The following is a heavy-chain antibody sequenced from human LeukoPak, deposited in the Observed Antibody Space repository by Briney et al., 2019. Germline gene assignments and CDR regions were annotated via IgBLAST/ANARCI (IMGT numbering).Heavy chain of an antibody. J-gene: IGHJ4*02. CDR3: ARARVASVLPDY. Sequence: SETLSLTCTVSGGSISSYYWSWIRQPPGKGLEWIGYIYYSGSTNYNPSLKSRVTISVDTSKDQFSLKLSSVTDADTAVYYCARARVASVLPDYWGQGTLVTVSS. V-gene: IGHV4-59*01. CDR1: GGSISSYY. CDR2: IYYSGST. D-gene: IGHD2-15*01.